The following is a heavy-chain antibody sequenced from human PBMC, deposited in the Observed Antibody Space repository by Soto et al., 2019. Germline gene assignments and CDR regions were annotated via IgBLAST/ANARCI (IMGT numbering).Heavy chain of an antibody. V-gene: IGHV3-30-3*01. CDR3: AQSGYGDTYGMDV. CDR1: GLTFSSYA. CDR2: ISYDGSNK. D-gene: IGHD5-12*01. J-gene: IGHJ6*02. Sequence: GGSLRLSCAASGLTFSSYAMHWVRQAPGKGLEWVAVISYDGSNKYYADSVKGRFTISRDNSKNTLYLQMNSLRAEDTAVYYCAQSGYGDTYGMDVWGQGTTVTVSS.